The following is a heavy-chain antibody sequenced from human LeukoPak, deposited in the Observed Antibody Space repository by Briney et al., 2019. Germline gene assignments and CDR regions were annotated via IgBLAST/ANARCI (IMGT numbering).Heavy chain of an antibody. CDR2: IYYSGST. V-gene: IGHV4-59*01. Sequence: PSETLSLTCTVSGGSFSTYYWSWIRQPPGKGLEWIGYIYYSGSTDYNPSLKSRVTMSLDTSKNQFSLKLSPVTAADTAVYYCARAVISFGAAVAKGFDCWGQGTLVTVSS. D-gene: IGHD3-16*01. J-gene: IGHJ4*02. CDR1: GGSFSTYY. CDR3: ARAVISFGAAVAKGFDC.